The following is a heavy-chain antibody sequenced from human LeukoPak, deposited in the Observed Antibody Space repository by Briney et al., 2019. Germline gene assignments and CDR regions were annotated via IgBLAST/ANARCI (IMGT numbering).Heavy chain of an antibody. CDR3: ARRNSDSGFDY. J-gene: IGHJ4*02. D-gene: IGHD4-17*01. Sequence: SGPTLVNPTPTLTLTCTFSGFSLSTSGMCVSWIRQPPGKALEWLARIDWDDDKYYSTPLKTRLTISKDTSKNQVVLTMTNMDPVDTATYYCARRNSDSGFDYWGQGTLVTVSS. CDR2: IDWDDDK. CDR1: GFSLSTSGMC. V-gene: IGHV2-70*11.